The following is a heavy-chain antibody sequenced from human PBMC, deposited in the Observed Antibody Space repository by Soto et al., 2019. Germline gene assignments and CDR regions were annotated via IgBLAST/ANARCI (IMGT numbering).Heavy chain of an antibody. J-gene: IGHJ6*02. CDR1: GFTFSSYA. CDR2: ISGSGGST. D-gene: IGHD5-12*01. CDR3: AKGQSIVATEGGMDV. V-gene: IGHV3-23*01. Sequence: GGSLRLSCAASGFTFSSYAMSWVRQAPGKGLEWVSAISGSGGSTYYADSVKGRFTISRDNSKNTLYLQMNSLGAEDTAVYYCAKGQSIVATEGGMDVWGQGTTVTVSS.